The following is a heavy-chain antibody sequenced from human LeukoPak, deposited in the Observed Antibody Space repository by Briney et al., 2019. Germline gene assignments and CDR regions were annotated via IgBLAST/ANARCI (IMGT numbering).Heavy chain of an antibody. J-gene: IGHJ6*03. CDR3: ARVDVVVVPAAIGEGGYYYYYYMDV. CDR1: GGSISSSSYY. V-gene: IGHV4-39*07. D-gene: IGHD2-2*01. Sequence: SETLSLTCTVSGGSISSSSYYWGWIRQPPGKRLEWIGSIYYSGSTYYNPSLKSRVTISVDTSKNQFSLKLSSVTAADTAVYYCARVDVVVVPAAIGEGGYYYYYYMDVWGKGTTVTISS. CDR2: IYYSGST.